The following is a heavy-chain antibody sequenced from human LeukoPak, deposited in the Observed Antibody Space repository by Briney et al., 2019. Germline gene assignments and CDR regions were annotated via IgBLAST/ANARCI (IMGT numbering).Heavy chain of an antibody. D-gene: IGHD3-22*01. J-gene: IGHJ4*02. CDR2: IYYSGST. Sequence: SETLSLTCTVSGDSISSSSYYWGWIRQPPGKGLEWIGSIYYSGSTYYNPSLKSRVTISVDTSKNQFSLKLSSMTAADTAVYYCARVKNGYDSSGYYLLFDFWGQGTLVTVSS. CDR1: GDSISSSSYY. CDR3: ARVKNGYDSSGYYLLFDF. V-gene: IGHV4-39*07.